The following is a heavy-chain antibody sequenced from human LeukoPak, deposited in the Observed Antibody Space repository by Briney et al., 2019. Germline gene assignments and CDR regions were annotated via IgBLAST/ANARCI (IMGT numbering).Heavy chain of an antibody. J-gene: IGHJ4*02. D-gene: IGHD6-19*01. V-gene: IGHV3-23*01. CDR2: ISGSGGST. CDR1: GFTFSSYA. Sequence: GGSLRLSCAASGFTFSSYAMSWVRQAPGKGLERVSAISGSGGSTYYADSVKGRFTISRDNSKNTLYLQMNSLRAEDTAVYYCAKGISGYSSGWYGSYYFDYWGQGTLVTVSS. CDR3: AKGISGYSSGWYGSYYFDY.